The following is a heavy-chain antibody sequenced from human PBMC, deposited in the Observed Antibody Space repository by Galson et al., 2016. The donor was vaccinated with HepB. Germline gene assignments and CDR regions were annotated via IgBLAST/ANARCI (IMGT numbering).Heavy chain of an antibody. J-gene: IGHJ4*02. V-gene: IGHV3-7*03. D-gene: IGHD4-17*01. Sequence: SLRLSCAASGFTFSAYWMTWVRQAPGKGLEWVAKINQDSTYVSYVDSVRGRFTISRDNAKNSLYLQMNSLRAEDTAVYYCARFGFHDYDYDYWGRGTLVTAS. CDR3: ARFGFHDYDYDY. CDR1: GFTFSAYW. CDR2: INQDSTYV.